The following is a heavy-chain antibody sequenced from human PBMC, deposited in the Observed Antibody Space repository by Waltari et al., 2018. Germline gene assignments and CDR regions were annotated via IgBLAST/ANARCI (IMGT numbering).Heavy chain of an antibody. Sequence: EVLLVESGGGLVQTGGSLRLSCAASRFTFSNYWMNWVRQAPGKGLDRVDNINQDGSEEYYVDSVKGRFTISRDNAKNSLYLEMKTLRAEDTAIYYCARTGARWLQFAAFDIWGQGTMVTVSS. CDR3: ARTGARWLQFAAFDI. D-gene: IGHD5-12*01. CDR2: INQDGSEE. CDR1: RFTFSNYW. J-gene: IGHJ3*02. V-gene: IGHV3-7*01.